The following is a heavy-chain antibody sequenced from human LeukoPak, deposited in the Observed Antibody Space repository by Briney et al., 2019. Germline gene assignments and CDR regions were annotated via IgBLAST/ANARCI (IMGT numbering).Heavy chain of an antibody. J-gene: IGHJ4*02. V-gene: IGHV1-18*01. CDR1: GYTFTSYG. CDR2: ISAYNGYT. CDR3: AREYSGYDWGQFDY. D-gene: IGHD5-12*01. Sequence: APVKVSCKASGYTFTSYGISWVRQAPGQGLEWMGWISAYNGYTNYAQKLQGRVTMTTDTSTSTAYMELRSLRSDDTAVYYCAREYSGYDWGQFDYWGQGTLVTVSS.